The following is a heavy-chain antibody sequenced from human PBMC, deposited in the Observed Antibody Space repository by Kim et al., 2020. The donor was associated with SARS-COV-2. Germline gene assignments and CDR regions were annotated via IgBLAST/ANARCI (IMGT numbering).Heavy chain of an antibody. Sequence: GGSLRLSCAVSGFIVSSYEMNWVRQAPGKGLEWISYISTSGNTIFYADSVKGRFTISRDNAKNSLYLQMNGLRVEDTAVYYCAREITLNGFDSWGQGILVTVSS. CDR3: AREITLNGFDS. V-gene: IGHV3-48*03. J-gene: IGHJ5*01. CDR1: GFIVSSYE. CDR2: ISTSGNTI. D-gene: IGHD3-16*01.